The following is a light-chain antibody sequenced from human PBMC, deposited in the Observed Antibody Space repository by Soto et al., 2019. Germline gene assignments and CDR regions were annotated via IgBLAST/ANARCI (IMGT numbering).Light chain of an antibody. CDR3: QSYDSSLSGSYV. V-gene: IGLV1-40*01. Sequence: QSVLTQPPSVSGAPGQRVTISCTGSSSNIGAGYDVHWYQQLPGTAPKLLIYGNSNRPSGVPDRFSGSKSGTSASLAITGLQVEDEADYYCQSYDSSLSGSYVFGPGTKLPVL. J-gene: IGLJ1*01. CDR1: SSNIGAGYD. CDR2: GNS.